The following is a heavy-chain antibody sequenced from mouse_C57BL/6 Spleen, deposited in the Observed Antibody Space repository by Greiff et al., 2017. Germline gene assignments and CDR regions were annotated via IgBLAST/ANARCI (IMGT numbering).Heavy chain of an antibody. J-gene: IGHJ4*01. V-gene: IGHV1-26*01. D-gene: IGHD4-1*01. CDR1: GYTFTDYY. CDR2: INPNNGGT. Sequence: EVQLQQSGPELVKPGASVKISCKASGYTFTDYYMNWVKQSHGKSLEWIGDINPNNGGTSYNQKFKGKATLTVDKSSSTAYMELRSLTSEDSAVYYSASELTFYAMDYWGQGTSVTVSS. CDR3: ASELTFYAMDY.